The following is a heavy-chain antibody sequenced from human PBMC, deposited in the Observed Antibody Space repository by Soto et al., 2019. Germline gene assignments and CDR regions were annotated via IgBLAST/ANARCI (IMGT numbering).Heavy chain of an antibody. J-gene: IGHJ4*02. CDR2: ISGSGGST. CDR3: AKDPPYCSGGSCYVDY. V-gene: IGHV3-23*01. D-gene: IGHD2-15*01. Sequence: GGSLRLSCAASGFTFSSYSMNWVRQAPGKGLEWVSAISGSGGSTYYADSVKGRFTISRDNSKNTLYLQMNSLRAEDTAVYYCAKDPPYCSGGSCYVDYWGQGTLVTVSS. CDR1: GFTFSSYS.